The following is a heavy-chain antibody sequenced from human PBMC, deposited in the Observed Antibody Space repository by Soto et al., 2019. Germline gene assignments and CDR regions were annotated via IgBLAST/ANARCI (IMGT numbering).Heavy chain of an antibody. CDR3: ARSHLYYDSSGYPDY. J-gene: IGHJ4*02. CDR2: ISSSGSTI. CDR1: GFTFSDYY. V-gene: IGHV3-11*01. Sequence: GGALRLSCAASGFTFSDYYMSWIRQAPGKGLEWVSYISSSGSTIYYADSVKGRFTISRDNAKNSLYLQMNSLRAEDTAVYYCARSHLYYDSSGYPDYWGQGTLVTVSS. D-gene: IGHD3-22*01.